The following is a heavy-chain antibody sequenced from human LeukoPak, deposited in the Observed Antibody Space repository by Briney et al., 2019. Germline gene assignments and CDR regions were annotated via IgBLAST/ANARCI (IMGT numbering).Heavy chain of an antibody. J-gene: IGHJ5*02. CDR3: ARVYGSGPSWFDP. CDR2: IYYSGST. Sequence: SETLSHTCTVSGGSISSYYRSWIRQPPGKGLEWIGYIYYSGSTNYNPSLKSRVTISVDTSKNQFSLKLSSVTAADTAVYYCARVYGSGPSWFDPWGQGTLVTVSS. V-gene: IGHV4-59*01. D-gene: IGHD3-10*01. CDR1: GGSISSYY.